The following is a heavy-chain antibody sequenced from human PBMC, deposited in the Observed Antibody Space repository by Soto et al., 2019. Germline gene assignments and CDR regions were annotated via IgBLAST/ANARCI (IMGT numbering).Heavy chain of an antibody. CDR3: ARTGLLHGMDV. J-gene: IGHJ6*02. V-gene: IGHV3-30-3*01. D-gene: IGHD2-15*01. CDR1: GFIFSSYA. Sequence: QVQLVESGGGVVQPGRSLRLSCADSGFIFSSYAMHWVRQAPGKGLEWVAVISYDGSNKYYADSVKGRFTISRDNSKNTLYLQMNSLRAEDTAVYYCARTGLLHGMDVWGQGTTVTVSS. CDR2: ISYDGSNK.